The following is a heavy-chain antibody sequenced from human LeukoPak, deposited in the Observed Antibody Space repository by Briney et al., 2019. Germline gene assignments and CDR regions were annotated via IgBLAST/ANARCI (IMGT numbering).Heavy chain of an antibody. CDR1: GFTFNRDW. D-gene: IGHD6-19*01. J-gene: IGHJ4*02. CDR2: IKEDGSEK. CDR3: ATKEPSTSGWSY. Sequence: GGSLRLSCTASGFTFNRDWTAWVRQAPGKGLEWVANIKEDGSEKNYVDSVKGRFTISRDNAENSVYLQMNDLRVEDTGVYYCATKEPSTSGWSYWGQGTVVTVSS. V-gene: IGHV3-7*01.